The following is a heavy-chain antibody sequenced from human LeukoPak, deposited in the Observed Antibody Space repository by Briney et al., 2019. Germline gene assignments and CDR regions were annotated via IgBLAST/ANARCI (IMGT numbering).Heavy chain of an antibody. CDR2: YDRRGRT. Sequence: SETLSLALTVSGGSISTDNYYWGWIRQPPGKGLEWIGSYDRRGRTYYSPSLKSRVSISVDTSRDQFSLNLRSVTAADTAVYYCASSPWASSIGAFDYWGQGTLVTVSS. J-gene: IGHJ4*02. D-gene: IGHD6-6*01. V-gene: IGHV4-39*01. CDR1: GGSISTDNYY. CDR3: ASSPWASSIGAFDY.